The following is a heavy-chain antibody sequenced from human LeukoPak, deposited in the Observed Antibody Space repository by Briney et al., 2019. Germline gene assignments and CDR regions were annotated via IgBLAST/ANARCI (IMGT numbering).Heavy chain of an antibody. D-gene: IGHD6-13*01. CDR2: INPSGGST. J-gene: IGHJ5*02. CDR3: ARGPYSGSWSWVDP. Sequence: GASVKVSCKASGYTFSSYHMHWVRQGPGQGLEWMGLINPSGGSTTYAQKFQGRVTMTRDTSTSTVYMELSSLRSEDTAVYYCARGPYSGSWSWVDPWGQGTLVTVPS. V-gene: IGHV1-46*01. CDR1: GYTFSSYH.